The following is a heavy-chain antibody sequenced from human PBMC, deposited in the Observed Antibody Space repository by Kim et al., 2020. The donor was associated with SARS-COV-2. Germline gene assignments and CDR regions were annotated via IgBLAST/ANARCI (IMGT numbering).Heavy chain of an antibody. CDR3: GRSAGCCLGRADDFYI. D-gene: IGHD3-10*02. CDR1: GGSITSVGYY. Sequence: SETLSLTCSVSGGSITSVGYYWSWIRQLPGKGLEWIGYYHYSGSTYYHSLQRRCTISLDKTNNNRSLQLITFTTADATAIYYSGRSAGCCLGRADDFYI. CDR2: YHYSGST. J-gene: IGHJ3*02. V-gene: IGHV4-31*09.